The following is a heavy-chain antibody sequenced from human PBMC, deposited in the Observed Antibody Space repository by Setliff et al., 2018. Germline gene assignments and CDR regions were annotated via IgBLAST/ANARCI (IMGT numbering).Heavy chain of an antibody. J-gene: IGHJ3*02. CDR3: ARAHSGSDFHDPFDI. Sequence: VASVKVSCKASGYTFTGYYMHWVRQAPGQGLEWMGWINPNSGGTNYAQKFQGWVTMTRDTSISTAYMELSSLTSEDTAVYYCARAHSGSDFHDPFDIWGQGTMVTVSS. CDR2: INPNSGGT. CDR1: GYTFTGYY. D-gene: IGHD1-26*01. V-gene: IGHV1-2*04.